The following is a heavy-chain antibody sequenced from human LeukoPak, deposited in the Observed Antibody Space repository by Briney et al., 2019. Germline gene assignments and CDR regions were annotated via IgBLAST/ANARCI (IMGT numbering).Heavy chain of an antibody. CDR3: ASIPYGDYPYGMDV. Sequence: SETLSLTCTVSGGSISSYYWSWIRQPPGKGLGWIGYIYYSGSTNYDPSLKSRVTISVDTSKNQFSLKLSSVTAADTAVYYCASIPYGDYPYGMDVWGQGTTVTVSS. J-gene: IGHJ6*02. CDR2: IYYSGST. D-gene: IGHD4-17*01. CDR1: GGSISSYY. V-gene: IGHV4-59*08.